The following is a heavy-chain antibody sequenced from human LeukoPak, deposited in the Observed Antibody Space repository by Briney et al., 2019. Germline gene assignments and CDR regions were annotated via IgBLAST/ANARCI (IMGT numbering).Heavy chain of an antibody. V-gene: IGHV4-59*01. Sequence: GSLRLSCAVSGFTFSDYFMTWIRQPPGKGLEWIGYIYYSGSTNYNPSLKSRVTISVDTSKNQFSLKLNSVTAADTAVYYCARALTGYYYLDYWGQGTLVTVSS. CDR2: IYYSGST. D-gene: IGHD3-9*01. CDR1: GFTFSDYF. CDR3: ARALTGYYYLDY. J-gene: IGHJ4*02.